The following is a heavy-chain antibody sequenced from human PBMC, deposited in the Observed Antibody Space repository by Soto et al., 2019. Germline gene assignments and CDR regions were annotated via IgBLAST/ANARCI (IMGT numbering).Heavy chain of an antibody. Sequence: SETLSLTCTVSGGSISSYYWSWIRQPPGKGLEWIGYIYYSGSTNYNPSLKSRVTISVDTSKNQFSLKLSSVTAADTAVYYCARRYGVAFNIWGQGTMVTVSS. CDR3: ARRYGVAFNI. CDR1: GGSISSYY. V-gene: IGHV4-59*08. CDR2: IYYSGST. D-gene: IGHD3-10*01. J-gene: IGHJ3*02.